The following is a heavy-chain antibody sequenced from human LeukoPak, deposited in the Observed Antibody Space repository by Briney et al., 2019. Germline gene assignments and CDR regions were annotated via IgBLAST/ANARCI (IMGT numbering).Heavy chain of an antibody. CDR1: GYSISSGYY. Sequence: SETLSLTCTVSGYSISSGYYWGWIRQPPGKGLEWIGSIYHSESTYYNPSLKSRVTISVDTSKNQFSLKLSSVTAADTAAYYCAREPPDTHPYYFDYWGRGTLVTVSS. J-gene: IGHJ4*02. CDR3: AREPPDTHPYYFDY. CDR2: IYHSEST. D-gene: IGHD5-18*01. V-gene: IGHV4-38-2*02.